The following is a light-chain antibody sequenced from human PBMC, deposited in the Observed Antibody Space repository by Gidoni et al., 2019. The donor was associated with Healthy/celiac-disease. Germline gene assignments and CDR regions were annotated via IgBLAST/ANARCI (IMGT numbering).Light chain of an antibody. V-gene: IGKV1-17*01. J-gene: IGKJ2*03. CDR3: LQHNSYPYS. CDR1: QGIRKD. Sequence: EIQMPQSPSSLSASVGDRVTITCRASQGIRKDLGWYQQKPGKAPKRLIYAASSLQSGVPSRFSGSGSGTEVTLTISSLQPEDFATYYCLQHNSYPYSFGQGTKLEIK. CDR2: AAS.